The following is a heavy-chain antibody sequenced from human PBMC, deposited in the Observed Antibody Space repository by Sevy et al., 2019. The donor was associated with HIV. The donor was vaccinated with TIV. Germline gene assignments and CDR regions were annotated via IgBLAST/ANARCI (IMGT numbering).Heavy chain of an antibody. CDR2: IFPGNSDT. CDR1: GYRFNSHW. Sequence: GESLKISCEASGYRFNSHWIGWVRQMPGKGLEWVGIIFPGNSDTRYSPSFQGQVTISVDKSISAAYLHWSSLKASDTAIYYCARGGYLVLDAFDIWGQGTEVTVSS. J-gene: IGHJ3*02. D-gene: IGHD3-22*01. V-gene: IGHV5-51*01. CDR3: ARGGYLVLDAFDI.